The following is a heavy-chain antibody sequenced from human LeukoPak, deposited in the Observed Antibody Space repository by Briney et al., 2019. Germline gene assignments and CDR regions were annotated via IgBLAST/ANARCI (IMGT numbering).Heavy chain of an antibody. CDR1: GGSISSSSYY. Sequence: PSETLSLTCTVSGGSISSSSYYWGWVRQPPGKGLEWIGSIYYSGSTYYNPSLKSRFTISVDTSKNQFSLKLSSVTAADTAVYYCARQGMDGETDQYYFDYWGQGTLVTVSS. CDR3: ARQGMDGETDQYYFDY. CDR2: IYYSGST. V-gene: IGHV4-39*01. J-gene: IGHJ4*02. D-gene: IGHD2-2*03.